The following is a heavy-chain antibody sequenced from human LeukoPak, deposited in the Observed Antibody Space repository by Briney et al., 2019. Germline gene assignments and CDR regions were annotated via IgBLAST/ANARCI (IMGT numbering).Heavy chain of an antibody. D-gene: IGHD5-12*01. CDR3: ARHGYDSPYYFDY. J-gene: IGHJ4*02. CDR2: IYYTGST. Sequence: SETLSLTCTVSGGSISSYFWTWIRQPPGEGLEWIGYIYYTGSTKYNPSLKSRVTISVDTSKNQFSLKLSSVTAADTAVYFCARHGYDSPYYFDYWGQGTLVTVSS. CDR1: GGSISSYF. V-gene: IGHV4-59*01.